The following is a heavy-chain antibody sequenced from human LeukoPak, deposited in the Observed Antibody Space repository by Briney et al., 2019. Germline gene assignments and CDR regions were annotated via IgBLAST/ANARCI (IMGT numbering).Heavy chain of an antibody. Sequence: SETLSLTCAVYGGSFSGYYWSWIRQPPGKGLEWIGEINHSGSTNYNPSLKSRVTISVDTSKNQFSLKLSSVTAADTAVYYCAKDSTGVAATDYWGQGTLVTVSS. J-gene: IGHJ4*02. V-gene: IGHV4-34*01. CDR2: INHSGST. D-gene: IGHD6-19*01. CDR3: AKDSTGVAATDY. CDR1: GGSFSGYY.